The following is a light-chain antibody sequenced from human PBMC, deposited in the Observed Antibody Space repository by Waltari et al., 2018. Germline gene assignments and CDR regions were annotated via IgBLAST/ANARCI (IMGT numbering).Light chain of an antibody. CDR3: YSYAGSHE. CDR1: SPAIGDYSC. CDR2: DVS. V-gene: IGLV2-11*01. Sequence: QSALTQPRSVSGSPGQSVTVPCTGTSPAIGDYSCVSWYQPHPGKAPKLLIYDVSKRPSGVPDRFSASKSGNTASLTISGLQAEDEADYYCYSYAGSHEFGGGTKLTVL. J-gene: IGLJ2*01.